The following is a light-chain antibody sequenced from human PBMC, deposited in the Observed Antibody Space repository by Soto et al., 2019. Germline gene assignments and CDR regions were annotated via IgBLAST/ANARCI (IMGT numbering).Light chain of an antibody. V-gene: IGKV1-33*01. CDR3: QQYDKLPRYT. Sequence: DIQMTQSPSSLSASVGDRVTITCQASQDISNYLNWYQQKPGKAPKLLIYDASNLETGVPSRFSGSGSGTDFTFTISSLQQEDIATYYCQQYDKLPRYTFGQGTKLEIK. CDR1: QDISNY. J-gene: IGKJ2*01. CDR2: DAS.